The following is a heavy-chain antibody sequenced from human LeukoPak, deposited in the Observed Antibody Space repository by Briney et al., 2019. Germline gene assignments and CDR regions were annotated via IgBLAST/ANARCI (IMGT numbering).Heavy chain of an antibody. J-gene: IGHJ4*02. CDR1: GGSFSGYY. CDR3: ARGRAIDY. CDR2: INHSGST. Sequence: NASETLSLTCAVYGGSFSGYYWSWIRQPPGKGLEWIGEINHSGSTDYNPSLKSRVTISVDTSKNQFSLKLSSVTAADTAVYYCARGRAIDYWGQGTLVTVSS. V-gene: IGHV4-34*01.